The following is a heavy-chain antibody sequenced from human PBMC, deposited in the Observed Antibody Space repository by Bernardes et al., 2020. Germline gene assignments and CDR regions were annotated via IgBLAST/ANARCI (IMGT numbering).Heavy chain of an antibody. CDR3: ARQEVYYDFWSGLDY. CDR2: IYYSGST. Sequence: SETLSLTCTVSGGSISSSSYYWGWIRQPPGKGLEWIGSIYYSGSTYYNPSLKSRVTISVDTSKNQFSLKLSSVTAADTAVYYCARQEVYYDFWSGLDYWGQGTLVTVSS. D-gene: IGHD3-3*01. CDR1: GGSISSSSYY. J-gene: IGHJ4*02. V-gene: IGHV4-39*01.